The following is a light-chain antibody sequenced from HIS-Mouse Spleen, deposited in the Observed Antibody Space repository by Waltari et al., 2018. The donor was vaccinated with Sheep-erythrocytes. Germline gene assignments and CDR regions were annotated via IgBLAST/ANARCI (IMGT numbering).Light chain of an antibody. CDR2: AAS. CDR1: QGISNY. Sequence: DIQMTQSPSSLSASVGDRVTITCRSRQGISNYLAWYQPKPGKVPKLLIYAASTLQSGVPSRFSGSGSGTDFTLTISSLQPEDVATYYCQKYNSAPLTFGGGTKVEIK. J-gene: IGKJ4*01. V-gene: IGKV1-27*01. CDR3: QKYNSAPLT.